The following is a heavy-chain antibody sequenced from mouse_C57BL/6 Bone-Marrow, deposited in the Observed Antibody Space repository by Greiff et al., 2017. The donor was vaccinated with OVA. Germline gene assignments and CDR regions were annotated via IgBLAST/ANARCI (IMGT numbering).Heavy chain of an antibody. CDR2: IHPNSGST. Sequence: QVQLKQPGAELVKPGASMKLSCKASGYTFTSYWMHWVKQRPGQGLEWIGMIHPNSGSTNYNEKFKSKATLTVDKSSSTAYMQLSSLTSEDSAVYYCARGLLCAMDYWGQGTSVTVSS. D-gene: IGHD2-1*01. V-gene: IGHV1-64*01. CDR1: GYTFTSYW. CDR3: ARGLLCAMDY. J-gene: IGHJ4*01.